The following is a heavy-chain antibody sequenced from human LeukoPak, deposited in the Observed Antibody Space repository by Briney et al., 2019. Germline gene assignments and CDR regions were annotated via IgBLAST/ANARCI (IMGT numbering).Heavy chain of an antibody. CDR2: FTGGDGSA. CDR3: AKEGFDY. Sequence: GGSLRLSCAASGFTFRNSAMSWVRQAPGKGLEWVSTFTGGDGSAYYADSVKGRFTNSRDNSKNTLYLQMNSLRAEDTALYYCAKEGFDYWGQGTLVTVSS. J-gene: IGHJ4*02. CDR1: GFTFRNSA. V-gene: IGHV3-23*01.